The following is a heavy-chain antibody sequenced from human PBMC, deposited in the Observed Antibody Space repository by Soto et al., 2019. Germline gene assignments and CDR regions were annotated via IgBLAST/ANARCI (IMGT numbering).Heavy chain of an antibody. CDR3: AKRHRYCSSTSCYGLDY. V-gene: IGHV3-23*01. Sequence: GGSLRLSCAASGFTLSSYAMSWVRQAPGKGLEWVSAISGSGGSTYYADSVKGRFTISRDNSKNPLYLQMNSLRAEDTAVYYCAKRHRYCSSTSCYGLDYWGQGTLVTVSS. J-gene: IGHJ4*02. CDR2: ISGSGGST. CDR1: GFTLSSYA. D-gene: IGHD2-2*01.